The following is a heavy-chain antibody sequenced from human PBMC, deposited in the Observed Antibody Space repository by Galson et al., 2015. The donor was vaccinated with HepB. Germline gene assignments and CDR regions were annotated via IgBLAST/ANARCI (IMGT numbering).Heavy chain of an antibody. J-gene: IGHJ4*02. D-gene: IGHD2-2*02. CDR3: ARAPGRVVVPAAIGY. V-gene: IGHV3-30-3*01. Sequence: SLRLSCAASGFTFRRYAMHWVRQAPGKGLEWVAVISYDGSNKYYADSVKGRFTISRDNSKNTLYLQMNSLRAEDTAVYYCARAPGRVVVPAAIGYWGQGTLVTVSS. CDR1: GFTFRRYA. CDR2: ISYDGSNK.